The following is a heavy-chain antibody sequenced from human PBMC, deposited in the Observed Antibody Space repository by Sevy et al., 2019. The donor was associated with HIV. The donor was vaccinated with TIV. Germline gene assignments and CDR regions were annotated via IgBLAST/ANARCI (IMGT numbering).Heavy chain of an antibody. Sequence: VSVKVSCKVSEDTFNDYYIHWVRQAPGQGLEWMGWINPNIGGTNYAQIFQGRVTMTRDTSISTDYMELSRLRSDDPAVYYWARWREGGGGLSVWGQGTLVTVSS. CDR1: EDTFNDYY. J-gene: IGHJ4*02. CDR2: INPNIGGT. D-gene: IGHD3-16*02. CDR3: ARWREGGGGLSV. V-gene: IGHV1-2*02.